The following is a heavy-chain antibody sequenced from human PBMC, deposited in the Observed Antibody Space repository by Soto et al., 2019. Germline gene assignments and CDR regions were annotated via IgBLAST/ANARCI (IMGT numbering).Heavy chain of an antibody. J-gene: IGHJ4*02. CDR1: GFTFSSYG. V-gene: IGHV3-30*18. Sequence: QVQLVESGGGVVQPGRSLRLSCAASGFTFSSYGMHWVRQAPGKGLEWVAVISYDGSNKYYADSVKGRFTISRDNSKNTLYLQMNSLRAEDTAVYYCAKPRSNYDSSGYYPFDYWGQGTLVTVSS. CDR3: AKPRSNYDSSGYYPFDY. CDR2: ISYDGSNK. D-gene: IGHD3-22*01.